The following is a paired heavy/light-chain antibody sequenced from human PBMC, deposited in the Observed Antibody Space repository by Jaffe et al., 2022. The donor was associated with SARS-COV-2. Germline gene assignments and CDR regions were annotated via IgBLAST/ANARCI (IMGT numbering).Heavy chain of an antibody. Sequence: QVQLVESGGGLVKPGGSLRLSCAASGFTFSDYYMSWIRQAPGKGLEWVSYISSSGSTIYYADSVKGRFTISRDNAKNSLYLQMNSLRAEDTAVYYCAKRYDSSGYQNYYYYYGMDVWGQGTTVTVSS. J-gene: IGHJ6*02. CDR3: AKRYDSSGYQNYYYYYGMDV. CDR1: GFTFSDYY. V-gene: IGHV3-11*01. CDR2: ISSSGSTI. D-gene: IGHD3-22*01.
Light chain of an antibody. CDR2: AAS. J-gene: IGKJ4*01. Sequence: DIQLTQSPSFLSASVGDRVTITCRASQGISSYLAWYQQKPGKAPKLLIYAASTLQSGVPSRFSGSGSGTEFTLTISSLQPEDFATYYCQQLNSYLSKLTFGGGTKVEIK. V-gene: IGKV1-9*01. CDR1: QGISSY. CDR3: QQLNSYLSKLT.